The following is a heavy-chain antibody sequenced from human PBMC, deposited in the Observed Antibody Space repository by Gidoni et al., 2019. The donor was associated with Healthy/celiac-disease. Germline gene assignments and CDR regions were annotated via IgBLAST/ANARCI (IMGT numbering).Heavy chain of an antibody. V-gene: IGHV4-61*02. CDR2: IYTRGVT. CDR3: ARKSGVGASKADAFDI. CDR1: GGSIRSGSYY. D-gene: IGHD1-26*01. Sequence: QVQLQESGPGLVKPSQTLSLHCTVSGGSIRSGSYYWSWIRQPAGKGLEWIGRIYTRGVTNYKPSLKSRVTISVDTSKNQFSLKLSSVTAADTAVYYCARKSGVGASKADAFDIWGQGTMVTVSS. J-gene: IGHJ3*02.